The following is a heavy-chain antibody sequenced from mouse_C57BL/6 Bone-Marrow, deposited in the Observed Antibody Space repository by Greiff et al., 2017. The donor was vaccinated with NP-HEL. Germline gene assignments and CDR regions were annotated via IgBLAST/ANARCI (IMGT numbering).Heavy chain of an antibody. D-gene: IGHD2-3*01. CDR2: ISSRGSYS. V-gene: IGHV5-6*01. Sequence: EVKLMESGGDLVKPGGSLKLSCAASGFTFSSYGMSWVRQTPDKRLAWVATISSRGSYSSYPDSVKGRFTISRDNVKNTLYMEMSSLKSEDTAMYYCARRGGYYAFDYRGQGTTLTVTS. CDR1: GFTFSSYG. CDR3: ARRGGYYAFDY. J-gene: IGHJ2*01.